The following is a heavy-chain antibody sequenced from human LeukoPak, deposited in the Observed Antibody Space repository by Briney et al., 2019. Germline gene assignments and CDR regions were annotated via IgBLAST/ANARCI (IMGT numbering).Heavy chain of an antibody. CDR3: AKDVGKWESLHFFDY. D-gene: IGHD1-26*01. J-gene: IGHJ4*02. CDR1: GFTFSTNA. V-gene: IGHV3-23*01. Sequence: GGSLRLSCLTSGFTFSTNAMSWVRQAPGRGLEWISGISGSGASTYYADSVTGRFTISRDNSRNTLYLQMNSLRGDDTAVYYCAKDVGKWESLHFFDYWGQGTLVTVSS. CDR2: ISGSGAST.